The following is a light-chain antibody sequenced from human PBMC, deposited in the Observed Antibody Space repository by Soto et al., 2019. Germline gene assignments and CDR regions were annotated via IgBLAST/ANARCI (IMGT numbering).Light chain of an antibody. CDR3: QQYGGSPLFT. V-gene: IGKV3-20*01. Sequence: ENVLTQSPGTLSLSPGERATLSCRASQRVSSTHLAWYQQKPGQAPRLLIYGTFVRATGIPDRFRGSGSGTDFTLTIGRLEPEDFAVYYCQQYGGSPLFTFGPGTKVEI. CDR2: GTF. J-gene: IGKJ3*01. CDR1: QRVSSTH.